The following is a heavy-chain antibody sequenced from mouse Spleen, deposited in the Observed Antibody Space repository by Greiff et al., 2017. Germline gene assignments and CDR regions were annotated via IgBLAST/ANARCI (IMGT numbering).Heavy chain of an antibody. CDR2: IYPGNSDT. V-gene: IGHV1-5*01. J-gene: IGHJ2*01. CDR1: GYTFTSYW. D-gene: IGHD2-1*01. Sequence: EVQLQQSGTVLARPGASVKMSCKTSGYTFTSYWMHWVKQRPGQGLEWIGAIYPGNSDTSYNQKFKGKAKLTAVTSASTAYMELSSLTNEDSAVYYCTSLGVYYGNYFDYWGQGTTLTVSS. CDR3: TSLGVYYGNYFDY.